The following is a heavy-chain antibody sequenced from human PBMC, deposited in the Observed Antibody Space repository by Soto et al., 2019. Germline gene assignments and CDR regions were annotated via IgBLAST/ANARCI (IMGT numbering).Heavy chain of an antibody. Sequence: PSETLSLTCAVSGGSISSGGYSWSWIRQPPGKGLEWIGYIYHSGSTYYNPSLKSRVTISVDRSKNQFSLKLSSVTAADTAVYYCATDSRPYCSSTSCYRYGMDVWGQGTTVTV. V-gene: IGHV4-30-2*01. CDR3: ATDSRPYCSSTSCYRYGMDV. D-gene: IGHD2-2*01. J-gene: IGHJ6*02. CDR1: GGSISSGGYS. CDR2: IYHSGST.